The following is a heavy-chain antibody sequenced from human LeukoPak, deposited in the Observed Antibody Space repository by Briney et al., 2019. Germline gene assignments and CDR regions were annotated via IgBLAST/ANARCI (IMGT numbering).Heavy chain of an antibody. D-gene: IGHD4-17*01. CDR3: ARQLGLRRKGAFDI. J-gene: IGHJ3*02. CDR1: GYTFTSYG. CDR2: ISAYNGNT. V-gene: IGHV1-18*01. Sequence: GASVKVSCKASGYTFTSYGISWVRQAPGQGLERMGWISAYNGNTNYAQKLQGRVTMTTDTSTSTAYMELRSLRSDDTAVYYCARQLGLRRKGAFDIWGQGTMVTVSS.